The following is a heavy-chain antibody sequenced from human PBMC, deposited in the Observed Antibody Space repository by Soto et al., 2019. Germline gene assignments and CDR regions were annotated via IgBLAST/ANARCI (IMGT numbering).Heavy chain of an antibody. D-gene: IGHD3-3*01. CDR3: ARDFLEWSHPPRYYYYGMDV. CDR2: INPSGGST. J-gene: IGHJ6*02. Sequence: ASVKVSCKASGYTFTSYYMHWVRQAPGQGLEWMGIINPSGGSTSYAQKFQGRVTMTRDTSTSTVYMELSSLRSEDTAVYYCARDFLEWSHPPRYYYYGMDVWGQGTTVTVSS. V-gene: IGHV1-46*01. CDR1: GYTFTSYY.